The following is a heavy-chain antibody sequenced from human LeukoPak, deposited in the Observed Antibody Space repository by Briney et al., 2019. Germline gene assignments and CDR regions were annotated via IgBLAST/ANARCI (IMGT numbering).Heavy chain of an antibody. Sequence: GGSLRLSCAASGFTFSSYGMHWVRQAPGKGLEWVAVISYDGSNKYYADSVKGRFTISRDNSKNTLYLQMNSLRAEDTAVYYCARDRPSGKITMIRGVALDYWGQGTQVTVSS. CDR2: ISYDGSNK. D-gene: IGHD3-10*01. CDR1: GFTFSSYG. V-gene: IGHV3-30*03. J-gene: IGHJ4*02. CDR3: ARDRPSGKITMIRGVALDY.